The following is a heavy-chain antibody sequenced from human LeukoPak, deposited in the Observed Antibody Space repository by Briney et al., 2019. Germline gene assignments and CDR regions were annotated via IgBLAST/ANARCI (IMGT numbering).Heavy chain of an antibody. Sequence: GGSLRLSCAASGFTFSTYSMNWVRQAPGKGLEWVSSISSGSTYTYYADSVKGRFTISRDNAKNSLYLQMNSLRAEGTAVYYCARDRGYQSYWGQGTLVTVSS. CDR3: ARDRGYQSY. J-gene: IGHJ4*02. CDR1: GFTFSTYS. CDR2: ISSGSTYT. V-gene: IGHV3-21*01. D-gene: IGHD5-18*01.